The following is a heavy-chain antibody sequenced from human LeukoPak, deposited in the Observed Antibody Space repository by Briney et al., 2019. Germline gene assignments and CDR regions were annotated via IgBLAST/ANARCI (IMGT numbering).Heavy chain of an antibody. Sequence: PGGSLRLSCAASGFTFSSYAMSWVRQAPGKGLEWVSAISGSGGSTYYADSVKGRLTISRDNSKNTLYLQMNSLRAEDTAVYYCAATQWLVTQFDYWGQGTLVTVSS. CDR2: ISGSGGST. J-gene: IGHJ4*02. V-gene: IGHV3-23*01. D-gene: IGHD6-19*01. CDR1: GFTFSSYA. CDR3: AATQWLVTQFDY.